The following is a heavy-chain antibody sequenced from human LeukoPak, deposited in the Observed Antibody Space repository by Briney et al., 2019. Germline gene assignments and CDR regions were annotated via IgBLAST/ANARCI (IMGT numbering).Heavy chain of an antibody. CDR1: NYTFTAYG. CDR3: ARASFWESPVNWFDP. J-gene: IGHJ5*02. Sequence: ASVKVSCKTFNYTFTAYGINWVRQAPGQGLEWMGWINPKNGGANYAPRFQGRVTMTRDRSFSIVYMELSGLTSDDTAMYYCARASFWESPVNWFDPWGQGTLVTVSS. CDR2: INPKNGGA. D-gene: IGHD3-16*01. V-gene: IGHV1-2*07.